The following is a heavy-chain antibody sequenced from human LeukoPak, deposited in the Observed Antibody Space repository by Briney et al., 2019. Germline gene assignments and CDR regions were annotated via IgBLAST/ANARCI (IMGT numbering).Heavy chain of an antibody. Sequence: GGSLRLFCSASGFTFSSYTLYWVRQAPGKGLEHVSVINKDGGSTYYADSVKGRFTISRDNSKNTLYLQMSSLRPEDTAVYYCVQEGYYYDSSGSYRYFDHWGPGALVTVSS. CDR2: INKDGGST. CDR1: GFTFSSYT. V-gene: IGHV3-64D*06. D-gene: IGHD3-22*01. J-gene: IGHJ4*02. CDR3: VQEGYYYDSSGSYRYFDH.